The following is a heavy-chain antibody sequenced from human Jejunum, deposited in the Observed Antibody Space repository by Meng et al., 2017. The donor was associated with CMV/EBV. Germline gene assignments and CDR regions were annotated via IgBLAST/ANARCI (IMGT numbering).Heavy chain of an antibody. CDR3: ARHGDLPDFDY. V-gene: IGHV4-38-2*01. Sequence: QGALQESGPGLGRPSETLSLTCAVSGDYISSGYYWGWIRQPPGKGLEWIASIYHNGNSHSNPSLKSRLTISVDTSKNQFSLSLISVTAADTGVYYCARHGDLPDFDYWGQGALVTVSS. CDR2: IYHNGNS. J-gene: IGHJ4*02. CDR1: GDYISSGYY. D-gene: IGHD4-17*01.